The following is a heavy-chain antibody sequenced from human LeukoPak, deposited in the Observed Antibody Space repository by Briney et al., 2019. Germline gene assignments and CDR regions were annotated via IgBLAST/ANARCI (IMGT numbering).Heavy chain of an antibody. V-gene: IGHV4-34*01. CDR2: ICRTGDT. CDR1: GGSHSGFY. J-gene: IGHJ4*02. Sequence: SETLSLTCTVYGGSHSGFYWTWIRQPPEKGLEWIGEICRTGDTNYNPSLKSRVTISMDTSKSQFSLRLTSVTAADTAAYFCARGGIAAAGRSPFDWWGQGTLVTVSS. CDR3: ARGGIAAAGRSPFDW. D-gene: IGHD6-13*01.